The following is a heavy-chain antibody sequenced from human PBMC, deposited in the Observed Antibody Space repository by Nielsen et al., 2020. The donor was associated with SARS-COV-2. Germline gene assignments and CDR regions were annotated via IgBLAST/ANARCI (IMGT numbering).Heavy chain of an antibody. J-gene: IGHJ4*02. CDR2: ISGSTSNT. V-gene: IGHV3-23*01. CDR1: GFTFSSYV. D-gene: IGHD2-2*01. Sequence: ETLSLTCAASGFTFSSYVMSWVRQAPGKGLEWVSAISGSTSNTYYADSVKGRFTISRDNAKNTLYLQMNSLRAEDTAVYYCARAFEELGYCSSTSCPFDYWGQGTLVTVSS. CDR3: ARAFEELGYCSSTSCPFDY.